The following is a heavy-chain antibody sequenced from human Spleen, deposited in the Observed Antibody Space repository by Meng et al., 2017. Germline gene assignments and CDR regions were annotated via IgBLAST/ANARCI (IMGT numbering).Heavy chain of an antibody. Sequence: GGSLRLSCAASGFTFSSYSMNWVRQAPGKGLEWVSSISSSSSYIYYADSVKGRFTISRDNAKNSLYLQMNSLRAEDTAVYYCAIRIAAAGTFDYWGQGTLVTVSS. CDR1: GFTFSSYS. CDR2: ISSSSSYI. CDR3: AIRIAAAGTFDY. D-gene: IGHD6-13*01. V-gene: IGHV3-21*01. J-gene: IGHJ4*02.